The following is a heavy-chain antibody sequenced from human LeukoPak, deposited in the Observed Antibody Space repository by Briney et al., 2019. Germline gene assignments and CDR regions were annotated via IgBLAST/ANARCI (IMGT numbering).Heavy chain of an antibody. V-gene: IGHV3-21*04. J-gene: IGHJ6*02. CDR3: ARDRTSSGWYFNPYYYYGMDV. CDR1: GFTFSSYS. Sequence: GGSLRLSCAASGFTFSSYSMNWVRQAPGKGLEWVSSISSSSSYIYYADSVKGRFTISRDNAKNSLYLQMNSLRAEDTAVYYCARDRTSSGWYFNPYYYYGMDVWGQGTTVTVSS. CDR2: ISSSSSYI. D-gene: IGHD6-19*01.